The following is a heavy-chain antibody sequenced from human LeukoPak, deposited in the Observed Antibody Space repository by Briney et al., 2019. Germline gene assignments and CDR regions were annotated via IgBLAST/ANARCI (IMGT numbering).Heavy chain of an antibody. D-gene: IGHD4-17*01. CDR1: GFTFSSYA. CDR3: ARADDYGDRDFDY. Sequence: PGGSLRLSCAASGFTFSSYAMHWVRQAPGKGLEWVAVISYDGSNKYYADSVKGRFTISRDNSKNTLYLQMNSLRAEDTAVYYCARADDYGDRDFDYWGQGTLVTVSS. CDR2: ISYDGSNK. J-gene: IGHJ4*02. V-gene: IGHV3-30*04.